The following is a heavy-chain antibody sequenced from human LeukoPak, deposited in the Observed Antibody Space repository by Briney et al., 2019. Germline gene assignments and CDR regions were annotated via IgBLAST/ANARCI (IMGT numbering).Heavy chain of an antibody. D-gene: IGHD3-16*01. Sequence: GGTLRLSCAASGFSFGSHGMNWVRQAPGKGLEWVSGISPRGDITYYKESVRGRFTISRDNFKNMVSLQLNSLRAEDTAMYYCAKDDDWGRFNHWGQGTLVTVSS. J-gene: IGHJ1*01. CDR3: AKDDDWGRFNH. CDR1: GFSFGSHG. CDR2: ISPRGDIT. V-gene: IGHV3-23*01.